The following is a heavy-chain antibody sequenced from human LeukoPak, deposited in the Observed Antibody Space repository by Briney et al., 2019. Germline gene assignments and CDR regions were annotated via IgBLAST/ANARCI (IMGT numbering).Heavy chain of an antibody. D-gene: IGHD1-26*01. J-gene: IGHJ4*02. CDR3: ARVSRGKWELLGAHDY. CDR2: ISTSSSYI. V-gene: IGHV3-21*01. CDR1: GFTFGNYN. Sequence: GGSLRLSCAASGFTFGNYNMNWVRQAPGKGLEWVSSISTSSSYIYYADSVKGRFTISRDNAKNSLYLQINSLRAEDTAVYYCARVSRGKWELLGAHDYWGQGTLVTVSS.